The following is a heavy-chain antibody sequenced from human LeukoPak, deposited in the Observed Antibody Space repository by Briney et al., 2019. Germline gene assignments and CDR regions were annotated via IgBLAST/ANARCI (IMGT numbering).Heavy chain of an antibody. CDR1: GGSISSYY. Sequence: SETLSLTCTVSGGSISSYYWSWLRQPAGKGLEWIGRIYTSGSTNYNPSLKSRVTMSVDTSKNPFSLKLSSVTAADTAVYYCARDGAAAVPYNWFDPWGQGTLVTVSS. V-gene: IGHV4-4*07. CDR3: ARDGAAAVPYNWFDP. D-gene: IGHD6-13*01. CDR2: IYTSGST. J-gene: IGHJ5*02.